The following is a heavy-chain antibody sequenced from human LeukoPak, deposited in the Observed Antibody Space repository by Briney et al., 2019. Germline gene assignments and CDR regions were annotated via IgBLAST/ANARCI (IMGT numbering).Heavy chain of an antibody. Sequence: QPGGSLRLSCAASGFTFSSYGMHWVRQAPGKGLEWVAVIWYDGSNKYYADSVKGRFTISRDNSKNTLYLQMNSLRAEDTAVYYCAKDLTTGTLSLDYWGQGTLVTVSS. V-gene: IGHV3-33*06. CDR1: GFTFSSYG. CDR2: IWYDGSNK. D-gene: IGHD1-1*01. CDR3: AKDLTTGTLSLDY. J-gene: IGHJ4*02.